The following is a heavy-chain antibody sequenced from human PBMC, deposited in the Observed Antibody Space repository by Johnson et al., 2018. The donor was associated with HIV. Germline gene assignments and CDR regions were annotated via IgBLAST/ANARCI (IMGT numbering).Heavy chain of an antibody. CDR2: IAHDESIT. J-gene: IGHJ3*02. D-gene: IGHD2-21*01. CDR3: TTAARVIVVVIANGGDAFDI. Sequence: QMMLVESGGGVVQPGGSLRLSCAASGFTFADYGMHWVRQPPGKGLEWVAFIAHDESITHYADSVKGRFTMSRDNSKNTLYLHMNSLKTEDTAVYYCTTAARVIVVVIANGGDAFDIWG. V-gene: IGHV3-30*02. CDR1: GFTFADYG.